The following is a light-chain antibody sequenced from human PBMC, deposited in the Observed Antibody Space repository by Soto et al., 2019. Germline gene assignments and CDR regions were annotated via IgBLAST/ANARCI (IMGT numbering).Light chain of an antibody. J-gene: IGKJ1*01. CDR1: LTVSSSN. V-gene: IGKV3-15*01. Sequence: EIVLTQSPGTLSVSPGERATLSCRASLTVSSSNLAWYQHKPGQAPRLLISGASTGATGIPARFSGSASGTEFTLTISSLQSEDFAVYYCQLYTNWPRWTFGQGTKVDIK. CDR2: GAS. CDR3: QLYTNWPRWT.